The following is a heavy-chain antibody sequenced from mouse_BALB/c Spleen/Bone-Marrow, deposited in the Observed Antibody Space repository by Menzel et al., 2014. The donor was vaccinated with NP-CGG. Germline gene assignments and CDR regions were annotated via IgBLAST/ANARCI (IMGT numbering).Heavy chain of an antibody. Sequence: QVQLQQSGAELAKPGAPVKMSCKASGYNFISYWMHWVKQRPGQGLEWIGYINPSTGYTEYNQKFKDKATLTADKSSSKAYMQLSSLTSEDSAVYYCARNYDYDGGYYAMDYWGQGTSVTVSS. CDR2: INPSTGYT. CDR3: ARNYDYDGGYYAMDY. V-gene: IGHV1-7*01. CDR1: GYNFISYW. J-gene: IGHJ4*01. D-gene: IGHD2-4*01.